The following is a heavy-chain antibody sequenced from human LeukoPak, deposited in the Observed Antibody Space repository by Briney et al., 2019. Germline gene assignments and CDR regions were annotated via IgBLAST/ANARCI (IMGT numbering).Heavy chain of an antibody. CDR2: ISGSGGST. CDR3: ARGLLGWFDP. V-gene: IGHV3-23*01. CDR1: GFTFSNYA. J-gene: IGHJ5*02. Sequence: GGSLRLSCAASGFTFSNYAMSWVRQAPGKGLEWVSAISGSGGSTYYADSVKGRFIISRDNSRITLYLQMNSLRADDTAVYYCARGLLGWFDPWGQGTLVTVSS.